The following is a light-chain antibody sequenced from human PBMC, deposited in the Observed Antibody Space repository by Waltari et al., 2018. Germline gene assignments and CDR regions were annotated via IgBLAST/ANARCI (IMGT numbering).Light chain of an antibody. CDR2: EAS. Sequence: DIQMTQSPSTLSASVGDRVTITCRASQSIRSSLAWYQQKPGKAPKFLIYEASSLESGVPSRFSGSGSGTECTLTISSLQPDDFATYFCQQYDAYALTFGGGTKVEIK. V-gene: IGKV1-5*03. CDR1: QSIRSS. CDR3: QQYDAYALT. J-gene: IGKJ4*01.